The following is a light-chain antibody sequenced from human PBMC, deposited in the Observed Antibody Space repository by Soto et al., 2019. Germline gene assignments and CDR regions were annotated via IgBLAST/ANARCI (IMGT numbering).Light chain of an antibody. V-gene: IGLV4-69*01. Sequence: QLVLTQSPSASASLGASVKLTCTLSSGHSSYAIAWHQQQPEKGPRYLMKLNSDGSHNKGDGIPDRFSGSSSGAERYLTISSLQSEDEADYYCQTWGTGIHCVVFGGGTKLTVL. CDR1: SGHSSYA. CDR3: QTWGTGIHCVV. CDR2: LNSDGSH. J-gene: IGLJ2*01.